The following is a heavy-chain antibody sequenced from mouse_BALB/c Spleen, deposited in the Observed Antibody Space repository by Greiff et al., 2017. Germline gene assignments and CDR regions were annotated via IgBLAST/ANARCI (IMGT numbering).Heavy chain of an antibody. CDR1: GFTFSDYY. V-gene: IGHV5-4*02. J-gene: IGHJ4*01. CDR3: ARVGVSSMDY. CDR2: ISDGGSYT. Sequence: DVMLVESGGGLVKPGGSLKLSCAASGFTFSDYYMYWVRQTPEKRLEWVATISDGGSYTYYPDSVKGRFTISRDNAKNNLYLQMSSLKSEDTAMYYCARVGVSSMDYWGQGTSVTVSS. D-gene: IGHD6-2*01.